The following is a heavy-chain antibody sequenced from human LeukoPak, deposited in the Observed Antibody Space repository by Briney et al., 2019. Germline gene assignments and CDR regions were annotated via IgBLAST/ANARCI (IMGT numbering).Heavy chain of an antibody. V-gene: IGHV3-9*01. CDR2: ISWNSGSI. D-gene: IGHD1-7*01. CDR3: ARGRTTFDP. J-gene: IGHJ5*02. CDR1: GFTFDDYA. Sequence: GRSLRLSCAASGFTFDDYAMHWVRQAPGKGLEWVSGISWNSGSIGYADSVKGRFTISRDNARNSLYLQMNSLRAEDTAVYYCARGRTTFDPWGQGTLVTVSS.